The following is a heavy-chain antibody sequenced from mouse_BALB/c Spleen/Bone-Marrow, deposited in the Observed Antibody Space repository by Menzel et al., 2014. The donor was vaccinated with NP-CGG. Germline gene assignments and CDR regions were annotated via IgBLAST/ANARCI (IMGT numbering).Heavy chain of an antibody. CDR3: ARQGPYGNYGGFAY. J-gene: IGHJ3*01. V-gene: IGHV5-6*01. Sequence: EVQGVESGGDLVKPGGSPKLSCAASGFTFSSYGMSWVRQTPDKRLEWVATISSGGSYTYYPDSVKGRFTISRDNAKNTLYLQMSSLKSEDTAMYYCARQGPYGNYGGFAYWGQGTLVTVSA. CDR2: ISSGGSYT. CDR1: GFTFSSYG. D-gene: IGHD2-10*02.